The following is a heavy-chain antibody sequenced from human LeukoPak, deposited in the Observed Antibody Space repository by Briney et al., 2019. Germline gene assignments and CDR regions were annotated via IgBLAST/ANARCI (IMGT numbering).Heavy chain of an antibody. Sequence: ASVKVSCKASGYTFTSYGISWVRQAPGQGLEWMGWISAYNGNTNYPQKLQGRVTMTTDTSTSAAYMELRSLRSDDTAVYYCARGSIVVVPAAVYYYGMDVWGQGTTVTVSS. CDR3: ARGSIVVVPAAVYYYGMDV. J-gene: IGHJ6*02. CDR1: GYTFTSYG. D-gene: IGHD2-2*01. CDR2: ISAYNGNT. V-gene: IGHV1-18*01.